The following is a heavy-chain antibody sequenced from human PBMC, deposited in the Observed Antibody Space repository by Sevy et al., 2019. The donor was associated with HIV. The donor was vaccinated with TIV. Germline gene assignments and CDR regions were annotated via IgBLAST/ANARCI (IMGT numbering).Heavy chain of an antibody. CDR2: VSGTSNDI. CDR1: GFTFVTYN. V-gene: IGHV3-21*06. J-gene: IGHJ4*02. CDR3: ARGPPDGSYDYYDY. Sequence: GGSLRLSCAASGFTFVTYNMNWVRQAPGKGLEWVSSVSGTSNDIYYAESLKGRLIISRDNAKNTLYLQINSLRADDTAVYYCARGPPDGSYDYYDYWGQGTLVTVSS. D-gene: IGHD1-26*01.